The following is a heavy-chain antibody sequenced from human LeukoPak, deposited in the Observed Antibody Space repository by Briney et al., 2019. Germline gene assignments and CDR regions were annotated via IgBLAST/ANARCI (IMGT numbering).Heavy chain of an antibody. D-gene: IGHD1-26*01. Sequence: PGGSLRLSCAASGFTFSNYGMNWVREAAGNGLEWLANIKQDRSEKYYVASVKGRFTISRDNGKNSLYLQMNRLRAEDTAVYYCARALKGVRRRLGGTTTFEDYYYMDVWGKGTTVTISS. J-gene: IGHJ6*03. CDR3: ARALKGVRRRLGGTTTFEDYYYMDV. V-gene: IGHV3-7*01. CDR2: IKQDRSEK. CDR1: GFTFSNYG.